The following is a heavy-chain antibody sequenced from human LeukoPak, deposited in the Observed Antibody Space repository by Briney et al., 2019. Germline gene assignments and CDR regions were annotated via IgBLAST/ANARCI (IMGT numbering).Heavy chain of an antibody. CDR3: AKLRAGSGSYYNEFDY. V-gene: IGHV1-69*01. Sequence: ASVKVSCKDSGGTFSSYAISWVRQAPGQGLEWMGGIIPIFGTANYAQKFQGRVTITADESTSTAYMELSSLRSEDTAVYYCAKLRAGSGSYYNEFDYWGQGTTVTVSS. D-gene: IGHD3-10*01. CDR1: GGTFSSYA. CDR2: IIPIFGTA. J-gene: IGHJ4*03.